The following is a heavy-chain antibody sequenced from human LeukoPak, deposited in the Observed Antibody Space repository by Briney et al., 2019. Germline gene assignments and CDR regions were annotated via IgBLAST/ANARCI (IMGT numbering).Heavy chain of an antibody. Sequence: SETLSLTCTVSGGSVDDGGYYWSWIRQPPGKGLEWIGEIYHNGNTNYNPSLKSRLTISVDKSKNQFSLNLSSVTAADTAVYYCARGPSVAAHLDYWGQGTLVTVTS. V-gene: IGHV4-61*08. J-gene: IGHJ4*02. D-gene: IGHD5-12*01. CDR3: ARGPSVAAHLDY. CDR2: IYHNGNT. CDR1: GGSVDDGGYY.